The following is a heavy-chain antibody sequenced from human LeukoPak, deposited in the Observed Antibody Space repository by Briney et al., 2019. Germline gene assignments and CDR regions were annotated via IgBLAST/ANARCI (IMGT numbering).Heavy chain of an antibody. J-gene: IGHJ6*04. CDR2: ITNSGRDA. V-gene: IGHV3-11*06. Sequence: RGSLRLSCAASGFTFSGHYMTWIRQAPGKGLEWVSYITNSGRDADYSDSVRGRFTTSRDNAKNSLYLQMNSLRPEDTAIYYCGRGHFGLDVWGKGTTVTVSS. CDR1: GFTFSGHY. CDR3: GRGHFGLDV.